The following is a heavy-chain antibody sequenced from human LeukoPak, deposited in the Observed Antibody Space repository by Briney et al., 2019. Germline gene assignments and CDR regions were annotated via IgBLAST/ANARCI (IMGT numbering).Heavy chain of an antibody. CDR3: ARGKRGLRDGYNYGYSTDAFDI. Sequence: GASVKVSCKASGGTFSSYAISWVRQAPGQGLEWMGGIIPIFGTANYAQKFQGRVTITADESTSTAYMELSSLRSEDTAVYYCARGKRGLRDGYNYGYSTDAFDIWGQGTMVTVSS. D-gene: IGHD5-24*01. CDR1: GGTFSSYA. J-gene: IGHJ3*02. V-gene: IGHV1-69*13. CDR2: IIPIFGTA.